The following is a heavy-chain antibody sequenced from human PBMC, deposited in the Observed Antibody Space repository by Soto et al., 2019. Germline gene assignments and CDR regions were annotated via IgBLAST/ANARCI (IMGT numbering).Heavy chain of an antibody. D-gene: IGHD3-9*01. CDR2: IYYSGST. V-gene: IGHV4-31*03. CDR3: ARERVDGNWFDP. CDR1: GVSISSGGYY. Sequence: PSETLSLTCTVSGVSISSGGYYWSWIRQHPGKGLEWIGYIYYSGSTYYNPSLKSRVTISVDTSKNQFSLKLSSVTAADTAVSYCARERVDGNWFDPWGQGTLVTVSS. J-gene: IGHJ5*02.